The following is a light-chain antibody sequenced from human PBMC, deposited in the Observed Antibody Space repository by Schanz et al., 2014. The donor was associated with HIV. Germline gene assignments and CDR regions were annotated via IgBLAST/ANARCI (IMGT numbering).Light chain of an antibody. CDR3: CSFAGTIWV. Sequence: QSALTQPASVSGSPGHSVTISCTGTTSDIGAYNYVSWYQQHPGKAPKLMIYDVTKRPSGVPDRFSGSKSGNTASLTISGLQAEDEADYYCCSFAGTIWVFGGGTKLTVL. CDR2: DVT. CDR1: TSDIGAYNY. J-gene: IGLJ3*02. V-gene: IGLV2-11*01.